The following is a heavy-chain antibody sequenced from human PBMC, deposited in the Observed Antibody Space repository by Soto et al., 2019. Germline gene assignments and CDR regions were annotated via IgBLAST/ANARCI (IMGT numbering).Heavy chain of an antibody. V-gene: IGHV1-69*13. Sequence: SVKVSCKASGGTFSSYAISWVRQAPGQGLEWMGGIIPIFGTANYAQKFQGRVTITADESTSTAYMELSSLRSEDTAVYYCARVHPYYDFWSGYYDYWGQGTLVTVSS. J-gene: IGHJ4*02. D-gene: IGHD3-3*01. CDR3: ARVHPYYDFWSGYYDY. CDR1: GGTFSSYA. CDR2: IIPIFGTA.